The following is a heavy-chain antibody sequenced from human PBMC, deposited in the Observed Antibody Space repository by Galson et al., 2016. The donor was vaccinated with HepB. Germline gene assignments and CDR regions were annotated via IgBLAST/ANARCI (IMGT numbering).Heavy chain of an antibody. D-gene: IGHD3-22*01. CDR3: ATMFYYYNTGFDRVDALDI. V-gene: IGHV3-7*01. CDR2: IKQDGSEK. J-gene: IGHJ3*02. Sequence: SLRLSCAASGFIFSSYWMNWVRQAPGKGLEWVADIKQDGSEKYYVDSVEGRFTVSRDNAKNSLYLQMNSLSAEDTAVYYCATMFYYYNTGFDRVDALDIWGQGTMVTVSS. CDR1: GFIFSSYW.